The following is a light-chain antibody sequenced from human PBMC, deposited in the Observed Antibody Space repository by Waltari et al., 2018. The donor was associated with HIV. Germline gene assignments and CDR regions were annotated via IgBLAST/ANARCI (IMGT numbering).Light chain of an antibody. CDR3: NSYTSISTWV. J-gene: IGLJ3*02. CDR2: EVS. V-gene: IGLV2-14*01. Sequence: QSALTQPASVSGSPGPSITISCTGSSSDVGSYSYVSWYQQHPGKAPKLMIYEVSNRPAGVSHRFSGSKSGNTASLTISGLQPEDEADYYCNSYTSISTWVFGGGTKLTVL. CDR1: SSDVGSYSY.